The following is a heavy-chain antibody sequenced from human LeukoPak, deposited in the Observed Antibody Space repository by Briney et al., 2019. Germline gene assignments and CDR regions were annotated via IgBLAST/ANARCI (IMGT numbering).Heavy chain of an antibody. V-gene: IGHV3-21*01. CDR1: GFTFSSYS. J-gene: IGHJ4*02. Sequence: GGSLRLSCAASGFTFSSYSMNWVRQAPGKGLEWDSSISSSSSYIYYADSVKGRFTISRDNAKNSLYLQMNSLRAEDTAVYYCARVGDCSSTSCYLFDYWGQGTLVTVSS. CDR2: ISSSSSYI. D-gene: IGHD2-2*01. CDR3: ARVGDCSSTSCYLFDY.